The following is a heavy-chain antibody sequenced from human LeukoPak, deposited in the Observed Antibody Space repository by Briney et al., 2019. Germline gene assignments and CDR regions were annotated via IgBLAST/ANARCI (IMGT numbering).Heavy chain of an antibody. D-gene: IGHD3-10*01. CDR1: GFTFSDYY. J-gene: IGHJ4*02. CDR2: ISSNGNTI. Sequence: PGGSLRLSCAASGFTFSDYYMTWIRQAPGQGLGLVSYISSNGNTIYYADSVKGRFTISRDNATNSLSLQMNSLRAEDTAVYYCARWFYYGSGSFDYWGQGTLVTVSS. CDR3: ARWFYYGSGSFDY. V-gene: IGHV3-11*04.